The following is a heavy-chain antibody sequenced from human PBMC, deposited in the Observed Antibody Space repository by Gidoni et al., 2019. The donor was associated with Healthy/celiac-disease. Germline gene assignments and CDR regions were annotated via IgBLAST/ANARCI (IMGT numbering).Heavy chain of an antibody. Sequence: EVQLVESGGGLVKPGGSLRLSCAAYGFTFSSYSMNWVRQAPGKGLEWVSSISSSSSYIYYADSVKGRFTISRDNAKNSLYLQMNSLRAEDTAVYYCASAEPYYYDSSGYHDAFDIWGQGTMVTVSS. CDR1: GFTFSSYS. J-gene: IGHJ3*02. V-gene: IGHV3-21*01. D-gene: IGHD3-22*01. CDR2: ISSSSSYI. CDR3: ASAEPYYYDSSGYHDAFDI.